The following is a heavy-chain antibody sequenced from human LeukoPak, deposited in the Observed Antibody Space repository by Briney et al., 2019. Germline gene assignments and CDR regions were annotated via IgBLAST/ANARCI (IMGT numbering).Heavy chain of an antibody. J-gene: IGHJ4*02. CDR2: IKLDGSEK. V-gene: IGHV3-7*05. CDR3: AKCPSGVLRYFAPIDY. Sequence: GGSLRLSCAASGFTFSSYWMSWVRQAPGKGLEWVANIKLDGSEKNYVDSVKGRFTISRDNAKNSVYLQMNSLRAEDTAVYYCAKCPSGVLRYFAPIDYWGQGTLVTVSS. CDR1: GFTFSSYW. D-gene: IGHD3-9*01.